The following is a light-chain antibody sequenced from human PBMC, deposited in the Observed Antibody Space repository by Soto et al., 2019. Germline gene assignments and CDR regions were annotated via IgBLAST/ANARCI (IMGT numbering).Light chain of an antibody. CDR2: AAS. J-gene: IGKJ4*01. CDR3: QQSNVYPLT. V-gene: IGKV1-9*01. CDR1: QGIRDF. Sequence: DIQLTQSPSFLSASVGDRVTITCRASQGIRDFLAWYQQKPGKAPKLLIYAASTLQTGVPTRFSGIASGTEFTLIIINLQPADFATYYCQQSNVYPLTFGGGTKVEIK.